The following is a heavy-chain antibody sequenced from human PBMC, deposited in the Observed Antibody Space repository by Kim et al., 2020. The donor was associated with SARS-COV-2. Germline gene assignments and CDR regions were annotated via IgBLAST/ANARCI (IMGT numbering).Heavy chain of an antibody. V-gene: IGHV4-59*01. CDR3: ARVGAVAGAPDF. CDR2: IHHGGNT. CDR1: GDSIDGYY. D-gene: IGHD6-19*01. J-gene: IGHJ4*02. Sequence: SETLSLTCIVSGDSIDGYYWTWIRQSPGKGLEWIGYIHHGGNTNYRPSLQSRVTISVDTSKNQFSLELRSLTTADTAVYYCARVGAVAGAPDFWGQGTLVTVSS.